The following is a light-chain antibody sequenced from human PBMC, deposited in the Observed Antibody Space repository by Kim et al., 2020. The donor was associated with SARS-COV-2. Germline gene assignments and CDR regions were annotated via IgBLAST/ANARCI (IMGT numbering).Light chain of an antibody. Sequence: PGERATRPCRASQSVRRNYLAWYQQKLGQAPRLLIYGASNRATGIPDRFSGGGSGTDFTLTISRLEPEDFAVYYCQQYGTSPPITFGQGTRLEIK. CDR1: QSVRRNY. J-gene: IGKJ5*01. CDR3: QQYGTSPPIT. CDR2: GAS. V-gene: IGKV3-20*01.